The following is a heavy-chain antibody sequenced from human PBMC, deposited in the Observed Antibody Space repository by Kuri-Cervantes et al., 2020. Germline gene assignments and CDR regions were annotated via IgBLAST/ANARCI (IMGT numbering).Heavy chain of an antibody. Sequence: ASVKVSCKASGYTFTNYYMHWVRQAPGQGLEWMGIINPSGGSTSYAQKFQGRVTMTRDTSTSTVYMDLSSLRSEDTAVYYCARALDYTSPRADFDYWGQGTLVTVSS. CDR1: GYTFTNYY. J-gene: IGHJ4*02. CDR3: ARALDYTSPRADFDY. V-gene: IGHV1-46*01. D-gene: IGHD4-11*01. CDR2: INPSGGST.